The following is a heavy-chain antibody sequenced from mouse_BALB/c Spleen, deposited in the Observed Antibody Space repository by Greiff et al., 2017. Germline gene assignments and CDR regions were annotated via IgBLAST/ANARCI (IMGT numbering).Heavy chain of an antibody. V-gene: IGHV3-2*02. CDR3: ARAERRYYFDY. J-gene: IGHJ2*01. CDR1: GYSITSDYA. Sequence: EVKLMESGPGLVKPSQSLSLTCTVTGYSITSDYAWNWIRQFPGNKLEWMGYISYSGSTSYNPSLKSRISITRDTSKNQFFLQLNSVTTEDTATYYCARAERRYYFDYWGQGTTLTVSS. CDR2: ISYSGST.